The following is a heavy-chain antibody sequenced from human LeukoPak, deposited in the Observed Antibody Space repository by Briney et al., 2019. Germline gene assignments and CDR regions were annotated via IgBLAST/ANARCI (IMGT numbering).Heavy chain of an antibody. J-gene: IGHJ4*02. Sequence: GGSLRLSCAASGFTLSNCAMNWVRQAPGKGLEWVSVVIGSSGSTDYADSVKGRFTISRDNSKNTPYLEMNSLRAEDTAIYYCAKGGYDYIEIGYFDYWGQGTLVTVSS. D-gene: IGHD5-12*01. V-gene: IGHV3-23*01. CDR3: AKGGYDYIEIGYFDY. CDR2: VIGSSGST. CDR1: GFTLSNCA.